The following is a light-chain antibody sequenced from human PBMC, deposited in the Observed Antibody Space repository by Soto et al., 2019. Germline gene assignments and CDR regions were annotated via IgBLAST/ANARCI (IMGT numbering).Light chain of an antibody. CDR2: TTS. V-gene: IGKV1-39*01. CDR1: QSINIY. CDR3: QQSYSIPYT. Sequence: DIQMTQSPSSLSASVGDRVTITCRASQSINIYLNWYRQIAGKAPELLIYTTSILQSGVPSRFSGSGSGPDFTLTISSLQHEDFAIYYCQQSYSIPYTFGQGTKLEIK. J-gene: IGKJ2*01.